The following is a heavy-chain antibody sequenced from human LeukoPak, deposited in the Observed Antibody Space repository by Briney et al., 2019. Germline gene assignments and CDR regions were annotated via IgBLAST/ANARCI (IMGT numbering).Heavy chain of an antibody. J-gene: IGHJ5*02. CDR2: IYYSGST. V-gene: IGHV4-39*07. CDR1: GGSISSSSYY. CDR3: ARVHTSYYYDSSGYSWFDP. Sequence: SETLSLTCTVSGGSISSSSYYWGWIRQPPGKGLEWIGSIYYSGSTYYNPSLKSRVTISVDTSKNQFSLKLSSVTAADTAVYYCARVHTSYYYDSSGYSWFDPWGQGALVTVSS. D-gene: IGHD3-22*01.